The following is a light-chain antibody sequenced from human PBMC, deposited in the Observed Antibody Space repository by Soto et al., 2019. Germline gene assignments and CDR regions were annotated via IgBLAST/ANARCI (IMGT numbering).Light chain of an antibody. Sequence: EIVMTQSPATLSVSPGERATLSCRASQSISGNLAWFQQKPGQAPRLLIYGASKRATGIPARFSGIGSGTEFTLTISSLQSEDSAVYYCQQHYDWLTWTFGQGTKVEIK. CDR1: QSISGN. J-gene: IGKJ1*01. CDR3: QQHYDWLTWT. CDR2: GAS. V-gene: IGKV3-15*01.